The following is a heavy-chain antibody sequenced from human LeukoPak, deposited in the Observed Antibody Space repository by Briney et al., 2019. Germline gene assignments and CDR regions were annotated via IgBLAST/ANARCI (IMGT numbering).Heavy chain of an antibody. D-gene: IGHD2-21*01. CDR2: IRYDGSNK. CDR3: APRVEVIAAPFDY. J-gene: IGHJ4*02. V-gene: IGHV3-30*02. CDR1: GFTFSTYG. Sequence: QPGGSLRLSCAASGFTFSTYGMHWVRQAPGKGLEWVAFIRYDGSNKYYANSVKGRFTISRDNSKNTLYLQMNSLRAEDTALYYCAPRVEVIAAPFDYWGQGTLVTVSS.